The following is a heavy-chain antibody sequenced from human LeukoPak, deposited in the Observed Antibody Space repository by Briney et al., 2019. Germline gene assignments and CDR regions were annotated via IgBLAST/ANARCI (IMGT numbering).Heavy chain of an antibody. CDR1: GGTFSSYA. D-gene: IGHD1-26*01. J-gene: IGHJ4*02. CDR3: AREESYATGLLN. Sequence: ASVKVSCKASGGTFSSYAISWVRQATGQGLEWMGRIIPIFGTANYAQKFQGRVTITTDESTSTAYMELSSLRSEDTAVYYCAREESYATGLLNWGQGTLVTVSS. V-gene: IGHV1-69*05. CDR2: IIPIFGTA.